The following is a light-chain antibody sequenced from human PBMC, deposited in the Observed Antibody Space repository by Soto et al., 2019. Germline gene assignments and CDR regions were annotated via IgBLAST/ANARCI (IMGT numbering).Light chain of an antibody. CDR1: QSIKNY. J-gene: IGKJ1*01. CDR3: QQRSNRPPWT. Sequence: EIVLTQSPGTLSLSPGETATLSCKASQSIKNYLAWYQKKPGQAPRLLIYDASNRATGIPARFSGSGSGTDFPLTISSLEPEDFAVYYCQQRSNRPPWTFGQGTKVEIK. CDR2: DAS. V-gene: IGKV3-11*01.